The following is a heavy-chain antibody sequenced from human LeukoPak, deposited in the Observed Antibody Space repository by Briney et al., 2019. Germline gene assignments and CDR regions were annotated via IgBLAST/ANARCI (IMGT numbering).Heavy chain of an antibody. Sequence: EASVKVSCKASGYSFTSNVISWVRQAPGRGLEWMGWISAYNGNTNYAQKLQGRVTMTTDTSTSTAYMELRSLRSDDTAVYYCARFGLGKHIEVAGIPFDIWGQGTMVTVSS. CDR2: ISAYNGNT. CDR1: GYSFTSNV. CDR3: ARFGLGKHIEVAGIPFDI. J-gene: IGHJ3*02. V-gene: IGHV1-18*01. D-gene: IGHD6-19*01.